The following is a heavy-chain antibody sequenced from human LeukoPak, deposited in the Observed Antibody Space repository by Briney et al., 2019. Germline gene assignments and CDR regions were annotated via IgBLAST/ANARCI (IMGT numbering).Heavy chain of an antibody. D-gene: IGHD1-1*01. CDR1: GYGFTSYW. Sequence: GESLKISCKGSGYGFTSYWIGWVRHMPGKGLGWMGIIYPGDSDTRYSPSFQGQVTISADKSISTAYLQWSSLKASDTAMYYCASRLSWAPPWETGTTNGDYYYMDVWGKGTTVTVSS. J-gene: IGHJ6*03. V-gene: IGHV5-51*01. CDR3: ASRLSWAPPWETGTTNGDYYYMDV. CDR2: IYPGDSDT.